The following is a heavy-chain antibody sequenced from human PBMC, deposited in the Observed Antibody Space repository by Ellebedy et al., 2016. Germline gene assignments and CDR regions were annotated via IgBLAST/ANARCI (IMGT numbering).Heavy chain of an antibody. Sequence: SETLSLTXTVSGGSISSSSYYWGWIRQPPGKGLEWIGSIYYSGSTYYNPSLKSRVTISVDTSKNQFSLKLSSVTAADTAVYYCASGYSGYENAFDSWGQGTMVTVSS. J-gene: IGHJ3*02. CDR1: GGSISSSSYY. V-gene: IGHV4-39*01. D-gene: IGHD5-12*01. CDR3: ASGYSGYENAFDS. CDR2: IYYSGST.